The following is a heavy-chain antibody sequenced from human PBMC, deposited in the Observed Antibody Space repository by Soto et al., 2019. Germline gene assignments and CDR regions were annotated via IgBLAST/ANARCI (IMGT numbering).Heavy chain of an antibody. V-gene: IGHV3-23*01. J-gene: IGHJ6*03. Sequence: GGSLRLSCAASGFTFSNYAMSWVRQAPGKGLEWVSTISGSAGSTYYTDSVKGRFTISRDNSKNTLYLQMNSLRAEDTALYYCAKVPTRPLWYMDVWGKGTTVTVS. CDR3: AKVPTRPLWYMDV. D-gene: IGHD2-21*01. CDR1: GFTFSNYA. CDR2: ISGSAGST.